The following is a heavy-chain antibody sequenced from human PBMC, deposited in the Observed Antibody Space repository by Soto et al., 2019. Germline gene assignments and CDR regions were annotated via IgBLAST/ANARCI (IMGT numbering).Heavy chain of an antibody. Sequence: QVQVQQWGAGLLKPSETLSLTCAVYGGSFSGYYWSWIRQPPGKGLEWIGEINHSGSTNYNPSLKSRATISVVPSKNQCSLKLSPVTAADTAVYYCARALWVPVPKDCSGGSCSLDYFDYWGQGTLVTVSS. CDR2: INHSGST. V-gene: IGHV4-34*01. CDR3: ARALWVPVPKDCSGGSCSLDYFDY. CDR1: GGSFSGYY. J-gene: IGHJ4*02. D-gene: IGHD2-15*01.